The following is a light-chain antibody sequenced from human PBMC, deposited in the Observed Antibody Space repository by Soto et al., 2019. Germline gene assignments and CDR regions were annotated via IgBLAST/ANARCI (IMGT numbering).Light chain of an antibody. CDR1: QHLTNA. CDR3: QQHINYPRT. CDR2: KAS. J-gene: IGKJ1*01. Sequence: DIQMTQSPSTLSASVGDRVIITWRASQHLTNALVWYQQKPGKAPNLLIYKASSLVSGVPLRFSGSGSGTEFSLTISSLQPEDFATYYCQQHINYPRTFGQGTKVEIK. V-gene: IGKV1-5*03.